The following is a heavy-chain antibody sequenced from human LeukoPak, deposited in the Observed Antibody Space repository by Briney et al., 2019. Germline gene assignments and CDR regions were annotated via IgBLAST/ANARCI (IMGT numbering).Heavy chain of an antibody. D-gene: IGHD2-21*01. CDR3: AANVVVIAGNDY. V-gene: IGHV1-58*01. Sequence: SVKVSCKASGFTFTSSAVQWVRQARGQRLEWIGWIFVCSGNTNYAQKFQERVTITRDMSTSTAYMELSSLRSEDTAVYYGAANVVVIAGNDYCGQGTLVTVSS. CDR1: GFTFTSSA. J-gene: IGHJ4*02. CDR2: IFVCSGNT.